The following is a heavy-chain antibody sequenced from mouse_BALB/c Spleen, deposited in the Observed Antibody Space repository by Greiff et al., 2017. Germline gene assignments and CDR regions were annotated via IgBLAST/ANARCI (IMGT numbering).Heavy chain of an antibody. CDR3: ARNGKDAMDY. CDR1: GYSFTGYY. CDR2: INPYNGAT. Sequence: EVQLQQSGPELVKPGASVKISCKASGYSFTGYYMHWVKQSHVKSLEWIGRINPYNGATSYNQNFKDKASLTVDKSSSTAYMELHSLTSEDSAVYYCARNGKDAMDYWGQGTSVTVSS. D-gene: IGHD2-1*01. V-gene: IGHV1-31*01. J-gene: IGHJ4*01.